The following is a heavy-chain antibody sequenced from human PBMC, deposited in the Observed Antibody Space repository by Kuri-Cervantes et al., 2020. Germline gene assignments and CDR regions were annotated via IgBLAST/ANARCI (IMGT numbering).Heavy chain of an antibody. CDR3: AKPLSIAAAGGWYFDL. J-gene: IGHJ2*01. V-gene: IGHV3-21*01. CDR1: GFTFSSYS. D-gene: IGHD6-13*01. Sequence: GGSLRLSCAASGFTFSSYSMNWVRQAPGKGLEWVSSISSSSSYIHYADSVKGRFTISRDNAKNSLYLQTNSLRAEDTAVYYCAKPLSIAAAGGWYFDLWGRGTLVTVSS. CDR2: ISSSSSYI.